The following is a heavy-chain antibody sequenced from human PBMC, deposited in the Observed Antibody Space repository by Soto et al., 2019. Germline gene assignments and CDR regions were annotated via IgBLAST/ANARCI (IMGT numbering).Heavy chain of an antibody. V-gene: IGHV3-21*01. CDR3: ARSDAFKAFDL. J-gene: IGHJ3*01. Sequence: EVQLVESGGGLVKPGGSLRLSCVISGFTFSSYSMNWVRQSPGKGLEWVASISSASSSIDFADSVKGRFTISRDNVNNSVFLQMNSLRAEDTGIYYCARSDAFKAFDLWGQGTMVTVSS. CDR2: ISSASSSI. CDR1: GFTFSSYS.